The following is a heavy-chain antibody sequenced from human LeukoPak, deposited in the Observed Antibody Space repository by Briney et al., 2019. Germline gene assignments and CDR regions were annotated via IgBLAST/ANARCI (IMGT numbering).Heavy chain of an antibody. CDR3: ARVYTAMAFDS. D-gene: IGHD5-18*01. J-gene: IGHJ4*02. CDR1: GYTFTSSD. CDR2: VSTYNGNT. V-gene: IGHV1-18*01. Sequence: ASVKVSCKASGYTFTSSDISWVRQAPGQGLEWMGWVSTYNGNTNYAQNLQGRVTMTTDTSTSTAYMELRSLRSDDTAVYYCARVYTAMAFDSWGQGTLVTVSS.